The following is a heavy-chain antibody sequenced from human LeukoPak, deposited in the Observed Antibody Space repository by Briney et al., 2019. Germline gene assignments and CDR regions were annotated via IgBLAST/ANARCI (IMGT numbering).Heavy chain of an antibody. D-gene: IGHD2-2*01. CDR1: GFTFSSYW. Sequence: GGSLRLSCAASGFTFSSYWMYWVRQAPGKGLVWVSRINGDGSSTSYADSVKGRFTISRDNAKNTLYLQMNSLRAEETAVYYCARRYCGSPSCVNWFDPWGERAPGTVSS. V-gene: IGHV3-74*01. J-gene: IGHJ5*02. CDR2: INGDGSST. CDR3: ARRYCGSPSCVNWFDP.